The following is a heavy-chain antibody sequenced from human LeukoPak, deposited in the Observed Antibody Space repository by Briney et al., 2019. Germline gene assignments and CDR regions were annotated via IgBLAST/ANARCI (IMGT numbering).Heavy chain of an antibody. Sequence: PGGSLRLSCAASGFTFSSYAMSWVRQAPGKGLEWVSAISGSGGSTYYADSVKGRFTISRDNSKNTLYLQMNSLRAEDTAVYYCAKDGTYYYDSSGSYDLCWFDPWGQGTLVTVSS. V-gene: IGHV3-23*01. CDR1: GFTFSSYA. CDR3: AKDGTYYYDSSGSYDLCWFDP. J-gene: IGHJ5*02. CDR2: ISGSGGST. D-gene: IGHD3-22*01.